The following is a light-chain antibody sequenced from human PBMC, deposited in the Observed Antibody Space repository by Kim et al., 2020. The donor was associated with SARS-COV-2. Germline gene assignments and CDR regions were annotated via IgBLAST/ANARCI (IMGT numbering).Light chain of an antibody. CDR2: DKN. CDR3: GSRDSDNHLGL. Sequence: SSELSQDPAVSVALGQTVRLTCQGDSLRFYYASWYQQKPGQAPMLIIYDKNNRPSGIPDRFSGSTAGSTASLTITGAQAEDEADYYCGSRDSDNHLGLFGGGTQRSV. J-gene: IGLJ2*01. CDR1: SLRFYY. V-gene: IGLV3-19*01.